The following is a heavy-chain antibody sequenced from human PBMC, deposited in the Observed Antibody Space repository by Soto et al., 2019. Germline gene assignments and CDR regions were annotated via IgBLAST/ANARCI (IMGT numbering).Heavy chain of an antibody. J-gene: IGHJ4*02. CDR1: GVTFSRYT. CDR2: TIPMLSMA. V-gene: IGHV1-69*02. Sequence: QVQLVQSGAEVRKPGSSVKVSCTASGVTFSRYTISWVRQAPGQGPECMGRTIPMLSMANYALKFQGRVGITADKSTSTVYMVLSNLRSEDTAVYYCATNYGSGSAPFDHWGQGTLVTVAS. CDR3: ATNYGSGSAPFDH. D-gene: IGHD3-10*01.